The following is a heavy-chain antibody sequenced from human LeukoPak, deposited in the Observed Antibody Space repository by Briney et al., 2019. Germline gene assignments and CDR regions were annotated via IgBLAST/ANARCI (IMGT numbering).Heavy chain of an antibody. D-gene: IGHD3-3*01. CDR2: INASNGNT. J-gene: IGHJ4*02. CDR3: ARARSDWSGNDY. CDR1: GYTFSSYV. Sequence: GASVKLSCTASGYTFSSYVMHWVRQGPGQRVERRGWINASNGNTKYSQKFQDRVIITRNTSASTTYLELSSLRSEDTAVYYCARARSDWSGNDYWGQGTLVTVSS. V-gene: IGHV1-3*01.